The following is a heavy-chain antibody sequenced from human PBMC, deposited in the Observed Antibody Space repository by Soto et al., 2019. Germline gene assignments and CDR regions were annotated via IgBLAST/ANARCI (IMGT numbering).Heavy chain of an antibody. CDR3: VRPLPSGRNYGLDV. V-gene: IGHV3-53*01. CDR1: GLTVSNAY. CDR2: IYDSGTT. Sequence: EVQLVESGGGLIQPGGSLRLSCAASGLTVSNAYMAWVRQAPGMGLEWVSVIYDSGTTYYADSVKGRFTISRDTSTNTLSLQMDSLRAEDKAVYYCVRPLPSGRNYGLDVWGQGITVTLSS. J-gene: IGHJ6*02. D-gene: IGHD3-10*01.